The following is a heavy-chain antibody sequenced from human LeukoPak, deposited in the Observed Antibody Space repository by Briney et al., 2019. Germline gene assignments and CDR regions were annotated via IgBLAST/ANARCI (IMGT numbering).Heavy chain of an antibody. CDR3: ARVHYDSSGYRYYYYYMDV. V-gene: IGHV4-39*07. D-gene: IGHD3-22*01. Sequence: SETLSLTCNVSGGSIIHGSYYWGWIRQPPGKGLEWIGSIYYSGITYYNPSLKSRVTLTVDTSTNQFSLRLTSMTAADTAVYFCARVHYDSSGYRYYYYYMDVWGRGPAVTVSS. CDR2: IYYSGIT. CDR1: GGSIIHGSYY. J-gene: IGHJ6*03.